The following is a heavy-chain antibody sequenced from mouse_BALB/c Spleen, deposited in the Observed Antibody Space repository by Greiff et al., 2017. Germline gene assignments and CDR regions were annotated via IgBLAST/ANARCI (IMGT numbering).Heavy chain of an antibody. CDR3: ARCDDYDAFDY. D-gene: IGHD2-4*01. CDR2: IDPENGNT. J-gene: IGHJ3*01. Sequence: VQLQQSGPELVRPGAFVKLSCTASGFSFTDYYMHWVKQRPEKGLEWIGWIDPENGNTLYDPKFQGKASITADTSSNTAYLQLRSLTSEDTAVYYCARCDDYDAFDYWGQGTLVTVSA. V-gene: IGHV14-1*02. CDR1: GFSFTDYY.